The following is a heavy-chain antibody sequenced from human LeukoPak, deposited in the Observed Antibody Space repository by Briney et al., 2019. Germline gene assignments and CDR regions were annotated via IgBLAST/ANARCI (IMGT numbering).Heavy chain of an antibody. CDR1: GGTFSSYA. CDR2: IIPIFGTA. V-gene: IGHV1-69*05. Sequence: ASVKVSCKASGGTFSSYAISWVRQAPGQGLEWMGGIIPIFGTANYAQKFQGRVTITTDESTSTAYMELSSLRSENTAVYYCAREVAAAGTIRGWFDPWGQGTLVTVSS. J-gene: IGHJ5*02. D-gene: IGHD6-13*01. CDR3: AREVAAAGTIRGWFDP.